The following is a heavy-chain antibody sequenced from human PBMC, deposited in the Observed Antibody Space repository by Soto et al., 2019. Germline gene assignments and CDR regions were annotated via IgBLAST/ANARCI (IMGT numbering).Heavy chain of an antibody. V-gene: IGHV5-10-1*01. D-gene: IGHD3-22*01. CDR1: GYSFTTFW. CDR2: LDPADSFT. Sequence: PGESLKISCNVSGYSFTTFWISWVRQMPEKCLEWMGRLDPADSFTNYSPSFQGHVTISVDKSINTAYLQWSSLKASDTAIYYCARHLYDNRNYLDALDVWGQGTMVTVSS. CDR3: ARHLYDNRNYLDALDV. J-gene: IGHJ3*01.